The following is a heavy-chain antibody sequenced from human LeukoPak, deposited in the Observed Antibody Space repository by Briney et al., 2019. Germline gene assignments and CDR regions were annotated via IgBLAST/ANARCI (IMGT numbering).Heavy chain of an antibody. CDR3: ARTSTTGDYFDY. CDR1: GGSISSGGYY. Sequence: PSETLSLTCTVSGGSISSGGYYWSWIRQPPGKGLEWIGYIYHSGSTYYNPSLKSRVTISVDRSKNQFSLKLSSVTAADTAVYYCARTSTTGDYFDYWGQGTLVTVSS. D-gene: IGHD2/OR15-2a*01. J-gene: IGHJ4*02. V-gene: IGHV4-30-2*01. CDR2: IYHSGST.